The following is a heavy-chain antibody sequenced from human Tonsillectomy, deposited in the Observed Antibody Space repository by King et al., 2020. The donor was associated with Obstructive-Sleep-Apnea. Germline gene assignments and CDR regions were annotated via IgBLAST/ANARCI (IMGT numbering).Heavy chain of an antibody. V-gene: IGHV1-24*01. CDR3: ATASWELLTARDAFDI. CDR2: FDPEDGET. D-gene: IGHD1-26*01. J-gene: IGHJ3*02. Sequence: GQLVQSGAEVKKPGASVKVSCKVSGYTLTELSMHWVRQAPGKGLECMGGFDPEDGETIYAQKFQGRVTMTEDTSTDTAYMELSSLRSEDTAVYYCATASWELLTARDAFDIWGQGTMVTVSS. CDR1: GYTLTELS.